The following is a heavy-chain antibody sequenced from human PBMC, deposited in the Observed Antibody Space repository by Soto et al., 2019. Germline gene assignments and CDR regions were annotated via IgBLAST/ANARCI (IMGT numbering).Heavy chain of an antibody. CDR1: GGSISPYY. CDR2: VYYSGNT. CDR3: ARKGAAAYYAHYNMDV. J-gene: IGHJ6*03. D-gene: IGHD6-13*01. V-gene: IGHV4-59*01. Sequence: QVQLQESGPGLVKPSETPSLTCAVSGGSISPYYWSWIRQPPGKGLEWIGYVYYSGNTNYNPSLESRVTISVDTSRNRFSQNLTSATAADTAVYYCARKGAAAYYAHYNMDVWGRGTAVTVSS.